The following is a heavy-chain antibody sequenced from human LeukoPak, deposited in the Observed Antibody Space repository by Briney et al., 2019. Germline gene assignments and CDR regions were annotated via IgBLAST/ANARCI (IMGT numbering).Heavy chain of an antibody. CDR3: ARQAPNLSDFWSGYYPVCDY. V-gene: IGHV4-38-2*01. Sequence: SETLSLTCAVSGYSISSGYYCGWIRQPPGKGLEWIGSIYHSGSTYYNPSLKSRVTISVDTSKNQFSLKLSSVTAADTAVYYCARQAPNLSDFWSGYYPVCDYGGQGTLVTVSS. J-gene: IGHJ4*02. CDR2: IYHSGST. D-gene: IGHD3-3*01. CDR1: GYSISSGYY.